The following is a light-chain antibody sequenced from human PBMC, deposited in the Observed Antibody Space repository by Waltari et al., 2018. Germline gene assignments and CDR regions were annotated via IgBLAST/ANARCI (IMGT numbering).Light chain of an antibody. CDR2: GNT. V-gene: IGLV1-40*01. CDR3: QSFDSSLSASV. CDR1: RSNFRAGYD. J-gene: IGLJ3*02. Sequence: QSVLTQPPSMSGAPGQEVTTPCTGGRSNFRAGYDCHLYQQFPGAAPKLLIFGNTNRASGVPGRFSGSKSGTSASLAIAGLQSEDEAVYYCQSFDSSLSASVFGGGTKLTVL.